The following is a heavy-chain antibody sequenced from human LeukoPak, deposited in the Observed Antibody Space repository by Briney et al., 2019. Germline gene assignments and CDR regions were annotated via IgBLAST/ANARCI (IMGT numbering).Heavy chain of an antibody. CDR3: ARLGRYYGDYGGFDY. CDR2: IYYSGST. V-gene: IGHV4-59*01. CDR1: GGSISSYY. J-gene: IGHJ4*02. D-gene: IGHD4-17*01. Sequence: PSETLSLTCTVSGGSISSYYWSWIRQPPGKGLEWIGYIYYSGSTNYNPSLKSRVTISADTSKNQFSLKLSSVAAADTAVYYCARLGRYYGDYGGFDYWGQGTLVAVSS.